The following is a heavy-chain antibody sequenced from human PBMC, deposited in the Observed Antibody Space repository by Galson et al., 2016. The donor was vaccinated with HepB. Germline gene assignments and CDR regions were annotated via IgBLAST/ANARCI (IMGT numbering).Heavy chain of an antibody. CDR2: ISWNSGSI. V-gene: IGHV3-9*01. CDR3: ANWGSSAWYTDRYYFDY. Sequence: SLRLSCAASGFTFHDYAIHWVRQAPGKGLEWVSGISWNSGSIAYADSVKGRFTISRDNAKNSLYLQMNSLRAEDTALYYCANWGSSAWYTDRYYFDYWGQGALVTVSS. J-gene: IGHJ4*02. D-gene: IGHD6-19*01. CDR1: GFTFHDYA.